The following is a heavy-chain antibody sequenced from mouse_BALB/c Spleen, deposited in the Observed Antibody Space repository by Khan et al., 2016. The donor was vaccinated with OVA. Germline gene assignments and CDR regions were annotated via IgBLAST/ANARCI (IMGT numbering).Heavy chain of an antibody. V-gene: IGHV9-2-1*01. D-gene: IGHD2-10*02. CDR1: GYTFTDYS. CDR2: INTETGEP. Sequence: QIQLVQSGPELKKPGETVKISCKASGYTFTDYSMHWVKQAPGKGLKWMGWINTETGEPTYADDFKGRFAISLETSASTAYLQINNLKNEDTATYFCASGLKYGNFDYWGQGTTLTVSS. CDR3: ASGLKYGNFDY. J-gene: IGHJ2*01.